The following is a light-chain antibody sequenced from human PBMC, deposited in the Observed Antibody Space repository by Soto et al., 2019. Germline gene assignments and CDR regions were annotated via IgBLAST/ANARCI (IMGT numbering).Light chain of an antibody. CDR1: QGISTS. Sequence: DIQMTQSPSSLSASLGDRVTLACRASQGISTSLAWYQQQPGKVPKLLISSASTLQSGVPSRFSGSGCWTDFTLAISSLQPEDVATYYCQKYCNAPPWTFGQGTKVEIK. V-gene: IGKV1-27*01. CDR2: SAS. J-gene: IGKJ1*01. CDR3: QKYCNAPPWT.